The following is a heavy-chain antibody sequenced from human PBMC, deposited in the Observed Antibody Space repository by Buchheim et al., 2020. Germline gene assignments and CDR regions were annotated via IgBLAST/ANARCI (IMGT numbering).Heavy chain of an antibody. J-gene: IGHJ4*02. CDR3: AKDQGYYDILTQDYYFDY. V-gene: IGHV3-30*18. CDR2: ISYDGSNK. Sequence: QVQLVESGGGVVQPGRSLRLSCAASGFTFKTYGMHWVRQAPGKGLEWVAVISYDGSNKYYADSVKGRFTISRDNSKNTLYLQMNSLRAEDTAVYYCAKDQGYYDILTQDYYFDYWGQGTL. CDR1: GFTFKTYG. D-gene: IGHD3-9*01.